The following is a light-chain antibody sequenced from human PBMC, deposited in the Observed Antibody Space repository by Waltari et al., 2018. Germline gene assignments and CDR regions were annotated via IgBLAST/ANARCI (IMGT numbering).Light chain of an antibody. CDR1: LSDVGGYNY. V-gene: IGLV2-14*03. CDR3: SSFTSSSTLV. J-gene: IGLJ1*01. CDR2: DVT. Sequence: QSALTQPVSVSGSPGQSITISCTGTLSDVGGYNYVPWYQQHPGKAPKLLIYDVTNRPSGVSNRFSGSKSGNTASLTISGLQAEDEADYHCSSFTSSSTLVFGTGTKVTVL.